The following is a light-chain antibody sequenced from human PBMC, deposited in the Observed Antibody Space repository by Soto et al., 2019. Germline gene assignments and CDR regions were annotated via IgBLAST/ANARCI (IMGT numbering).Light chain of an antibody. CDR2: DVS. J-gene: IGLJ1*01. V-gene: IGLV2-14*01. CDR3: SSYTSSSTPFYV. Sequence: QSALTQPVSVSGSPGQSITISCTGTSSDVGGYNYVSWYQQHPGKAPKLMIYDVSNRPSGVSNRFSGSKSGNTASLTISGLQAEDEADYYCSSYTSSSTPFYVFGTGT. CDR1: SSDVGGYNY.